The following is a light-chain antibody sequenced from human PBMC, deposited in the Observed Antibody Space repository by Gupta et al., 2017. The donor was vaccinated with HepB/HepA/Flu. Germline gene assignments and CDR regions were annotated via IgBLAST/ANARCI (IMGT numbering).Light chain of an antibody. CDR2: QDS. J-gene: IGLJ2*01. CDR3: QAWDSSTYVV. CDR1: KWGDKY. V-gene: IGLV3-1*01. Sequence: SYELTQPPSVSVSPGQTASITSSGDKWGDKYACWYQQKPGQSPVLVIYQDSRRPAGIPERFSGSNSGNTATLTISGTQAMDEADYYCQAWDSSTYVVFGGGTKLTVL.